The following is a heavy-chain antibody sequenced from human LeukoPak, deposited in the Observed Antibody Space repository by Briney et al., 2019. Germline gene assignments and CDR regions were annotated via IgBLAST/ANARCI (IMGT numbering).Heavy chain of an antibody. J-gene: IGHJ3*02. V-gene: IGHV4-59*01. CDR3: ARDAESDDHADFHI. CDR2: IHHSGST. CDR1: GGAISGYY. Sequence: SETLSLTCAVSGGAISGYYWNWIRQPPGKGLEWIGHIHHSGSTTYNPSLQSRVTISIDTPKNQISLRLSSVTAADTAVYYCARDAESDDHADFHIWGQGTMVTVSS. D-gene: IGHD1-14*01.